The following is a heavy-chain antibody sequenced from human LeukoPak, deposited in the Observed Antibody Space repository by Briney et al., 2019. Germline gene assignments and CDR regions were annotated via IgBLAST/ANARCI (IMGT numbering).Heavy chain of an antibody. CDR2: IYHSGST. CDR3: ARGTMVRGVKNWFDP. J-gene: IGHJ5*02. V-gene: IGHV4-38-2*01. D-gene: IGHD3-10*01. Sequence: PSETLSLTCAVSGYSISSGYYWGWIRQPPGKGLEWIGSIYHSGSTYYNPSLKSRVTISVDTSKNQFSLKLSSVTAADTAEYYCARGTMVRGVKNWFDPWGQGTLVTVSS. CDR1: GYSISSGYY.